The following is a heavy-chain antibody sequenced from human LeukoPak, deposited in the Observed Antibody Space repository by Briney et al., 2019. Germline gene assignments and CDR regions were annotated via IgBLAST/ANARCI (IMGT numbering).Heavy chain of an antibody. V-gene: IGHV4-34*01. CDR2: IDHSGST. CDR1: GGSFSGYY. CDR3: ATRPRCIVGATTNAKHWYFDL. J-gene: IGHJ2*01. D-gene: IGHD1-26*01. Sequence: PSETLSLTCAVYGGSFSGYYWSWIRQPPGKGLEWTGEIDHSGSTNYNPSFRNRVTISVDTSKNRFSLKLSSVTAADTAVYYCATRPRCIVGATTNAKHWYFDLWGRGTLVTVSP.